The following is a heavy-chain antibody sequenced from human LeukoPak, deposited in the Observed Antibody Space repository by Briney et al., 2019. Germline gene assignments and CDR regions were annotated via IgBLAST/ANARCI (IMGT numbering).Heavy chain of an antibody. CDR3: AREVVAATHWFDP. V-gene: IGHV4-39*07. Sequence: SETLSLTCTVSGGSISSSSYYWGWIRQSPGKGLVWIGSIYYTGSTYYNPSLKSRVTISVDTSKNQFSLKLSSVTAADTAVYYCAREVVAATHWFDPWGQGTLVTVSS. D-gene: IGHD2-15*01. J-gene: IGHJ5*02. CDR1: GGSISSSSYY. CDR2: IYYTGST.